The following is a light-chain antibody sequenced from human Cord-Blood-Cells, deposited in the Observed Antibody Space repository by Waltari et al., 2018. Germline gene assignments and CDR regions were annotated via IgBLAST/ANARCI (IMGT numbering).Light chain of an antibody. CDR1: QSVLYSSNNKNY. CDR3: QQYYSTPH. CDR2: WAS. J-gene: IGKJ5*01. V-gene: IGKV4-1*01. Sequence: DIVMTQSPDSLAVSLGERATINCKSSQSVLYSSNNKNYLAWYQQKPGQPPKLLIYWASTRESGVTDRFSGSGSGTDFTLTISSLQAEDVAVYYCQQYYSTPHFGQGTRLEIK.